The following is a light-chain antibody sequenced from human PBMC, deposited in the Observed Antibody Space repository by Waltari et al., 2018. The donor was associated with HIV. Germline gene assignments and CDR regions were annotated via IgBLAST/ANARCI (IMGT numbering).Light chain of an antibody. Sequence: QSTLTQPASVSGSPGQSITVSCTGTSSDVGRYNYVSWYQQHPGKAPKLMIFEVSNRPSGVSNRFSGSKSGNTAVLTISGLQAEDEADYYCSSYTGITTSLVVFGGGTKLTVL. J-gene: IGLJ2*01. CDR2: EVS. V-gene: IGLV2-14*01. CDR3: SSYTGITTSLVV. CDR1: SSDVGRYNY.